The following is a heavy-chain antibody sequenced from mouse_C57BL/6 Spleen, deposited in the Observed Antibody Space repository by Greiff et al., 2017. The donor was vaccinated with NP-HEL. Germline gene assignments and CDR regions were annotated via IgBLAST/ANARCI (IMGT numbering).Heavy chain of an antibody. D-gene: IGHD1-1*01. Sequence: EVQLQQSGGGLVQPGGSMKLSCVASGFTFSNYWMNWVRQSPEKGLEWVAQIRLKSDNYATHYAESVKGRFTISRDDSKSSVYLQMNNLRAEDTGIYYCTGDTTVVATDYFDYWGQGTTLTVSS. J-gene: IGHJ2*01. CDR3: TGDTTVVATDYFDY. CDR1: GFTFSNYW. V-gene: IGHV6-3*01. CDR2: IRLKSDNYAT.